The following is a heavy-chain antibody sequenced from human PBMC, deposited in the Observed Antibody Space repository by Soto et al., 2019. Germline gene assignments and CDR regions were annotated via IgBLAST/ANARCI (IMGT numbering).Heavy chain of an antibody. J-gene: IGHJ4*02. CDR2: ISSSGTTI. CDR3: ARGFSGPAGSCYLH. V-gene: IGHV3-11*01. Sequence: QVQLVESGGDLVKPGESLRLSCAASGFTFRGFYMSWIRQAPGKGLVWVSYISSSGTTIYYADSVKGRFTISRDNAKTSLYLQMNSLRAEDTAVYYGARGFSGPAGSCYLHWGQGTLVSVSS. CDR1: GFTFRGFY. D-gene: IGHD2-15*01.